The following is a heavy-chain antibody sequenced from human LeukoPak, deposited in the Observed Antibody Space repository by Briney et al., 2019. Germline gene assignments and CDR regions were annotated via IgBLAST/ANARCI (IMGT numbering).Heavy chain of an antibody. D-gene: IGHD3-16*01. CDR3: VXXXXXXXXXXXXGYDPSRRKAYYFDY. V-gene: IGHV1-2*02. J-gene: IGHJ4*02. CDR1: GYTFTGYY. Sequence: ASVKVSCKASGYTFTGYYMHWVRQAPGQGLEWMGWINPNSGDTNYAQKFQGRVTMTRDTSISTAYMELSRLRSYDTAVYYCVXXXXXXXXXXXXGYDPSRRKAYYFDYWGQGTLVTVSS. CDR2: INPNSGDT.